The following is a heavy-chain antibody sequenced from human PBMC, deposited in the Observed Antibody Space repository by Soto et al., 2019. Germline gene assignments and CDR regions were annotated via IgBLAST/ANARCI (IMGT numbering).Heavy chain of an antibody. CDR2: IKQDGSEK. CDR3: ARDSGHIGLGEPSRPDYFDY. Sequence: GGSLRLSCAASGFTFSSYAMSWVRQAPGKGLEWVANIKQDGSEKYYVDSVKGRFTISRDNAKNSLYLQMNSLRAEDTAVYYCARDSGHIGLGEPSRPDYFDYWGQGTLVTVSS. V-gene: IGHV3-7*01. D-gene: IGHD3-10*01. J-gene: IGHJ4*02. CDR1: GFTFSSYA.